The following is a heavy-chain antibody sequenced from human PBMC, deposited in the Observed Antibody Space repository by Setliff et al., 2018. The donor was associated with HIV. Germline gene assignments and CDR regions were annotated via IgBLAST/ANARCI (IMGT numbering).Heavy chain of an antibody. CDR2: IFYSGTT. D-gene: IGHD6-19*01. Sequence: SETLSLTCTVSGGSINSYYWSWIRQPPGKGLEWIGYIFYSGTTSYNPSLKSRVTISVDTSKNQFSLKLSSVTAADRAVYYCARVPGYSSGTSYMDVWGKGTTVTVSS. CDR1: GGSINSYY. J-gene: IGHJ6*03. CDR3: ARVPGYSSGTSYMDV. V-gene: IGHV4-59*12.